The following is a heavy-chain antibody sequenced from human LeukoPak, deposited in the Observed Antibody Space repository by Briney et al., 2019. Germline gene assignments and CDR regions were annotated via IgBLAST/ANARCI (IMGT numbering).Heavy chain of an antibody. V-gene: IGHV3-20*04. CDR3: ARDRTTVTTAEYFQH. CDR2: INWDGGST. CDR1: GFTFDDYG. J-gene: IGHJ1*01. Sequence: GGSLRLSCAASGFTFDDYGMSWVRQAPGKGLEWVSGINWDGGSTGYADSVKGRFTISRDNAKNSLYLQMNSLRAEDTALYYCARDRTTVTTAEYFQHRGQGTLVTVSS. D-gene: IGHD4-17*01.